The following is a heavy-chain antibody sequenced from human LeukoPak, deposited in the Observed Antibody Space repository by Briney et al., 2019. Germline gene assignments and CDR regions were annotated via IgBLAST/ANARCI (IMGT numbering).Heavy chain of an antibody. D-gene: IGHD2-15*01. CDR2: ISAYNGNT. J-gene: IGHJ6*03. V-gene: IGHV1-18*01. CDR3: GRAADYYYYYMDV. Sequence: ASVKVSCKASGYTFTSYGISWVRQAPGQGLEWMGWISAYNGNTNYAQKLQGRVTITADKSTSTAYMELSSLRSEDTAVYYCGRAADYYYYYMDVWGKGTTVTVSS. CDR1: GYTFTSYG.